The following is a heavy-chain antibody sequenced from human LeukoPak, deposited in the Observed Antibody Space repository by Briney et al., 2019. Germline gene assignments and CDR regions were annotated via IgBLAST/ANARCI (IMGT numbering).Heavy chain of an antibody. CDR1: GVSISSYY. Sequence: PSETLSLTCTVSGVSISSYYWSWIRQPAGKGLEWIGRLYTSGSTNYNPSLKSRVTMSADTSKKHFSLKLSSVTAADTAVYYCARDISPPVYSNYYYYYYMDVWGKGTTVTVSS. V-gene: IGHV4-4*07. CDR2: LYTSGST. J-gene: IGHJ6*03. D-gene: IGHD4-11*01. CDR3: ARDISPPVYSNYYYYYYMDV.